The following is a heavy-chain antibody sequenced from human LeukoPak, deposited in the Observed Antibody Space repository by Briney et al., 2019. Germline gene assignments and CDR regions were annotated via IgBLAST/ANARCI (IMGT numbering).Heavy chain of an antibody. CDR3: LAHSYCSGGSCYYYYYYYMDV. D-gene: IGHD2-15*01. CDR1: GYTFTGYY. J-gene: IGHJ6*03. CDR2: INPNSGGT. V-gene: IGHV1-2*02. Sequence: ASVTVSCKASGYTFTGYYMHWVRQAPGQGLEWMGWINPNSGGTNYAQKFQGRVTITADKSTSTAYMELSSLRSEDTAVYYCLAHSYCSGGSCYYYYYYYMDVWGKGTTVTVSS.